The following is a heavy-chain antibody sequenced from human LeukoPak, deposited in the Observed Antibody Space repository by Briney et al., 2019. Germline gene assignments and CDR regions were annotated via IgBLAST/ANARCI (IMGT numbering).Heavy chain of an antibody. CDR1: GFTFDDYA. D-gene: IGHD6-6*01. CDR3: AKDRGSSSSYFDY. CDR2: ISWNSGSI. J-gene: IGHJ4*02. V-gene: IGHV3-9*03. Sequence: PGRSLRLSCAAPGFTFDDYAMHWVRQAPRKGLEWVSGISWNSGSIGYADSVKGRFTISRDNAKNSLYLQVNSLRAEDMALYYCAKDRGSSSSYFDYWGQGTLVTVSS.